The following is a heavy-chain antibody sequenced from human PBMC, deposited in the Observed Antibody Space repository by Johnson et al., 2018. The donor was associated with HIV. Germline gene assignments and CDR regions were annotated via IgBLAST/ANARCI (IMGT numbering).Heavy chain of an antibody. Sequence: VQLLESGGGLIQPGGSLRLSCAASGFSVSTSYMTWVRQAPQKGLEWVSIIYGGGTTYYADSVKGRFTISRDNSKNTLYLQMNSLTFEDTAVYYCARDTFAGAYGDLPDAFDIWGQGTMVTVSS. CDR2: IYGGGTT. J-gene: IGHJ3*02. CDR1: GFSVSTSY. D-gene: IGHD4-17*01. CDR3: ARDTFAGAYGDLPDAFDI. V-gene: IGHV3-53*01.